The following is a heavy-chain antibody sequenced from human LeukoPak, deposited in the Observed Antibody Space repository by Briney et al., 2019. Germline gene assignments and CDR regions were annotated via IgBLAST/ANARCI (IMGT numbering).Heavy chain of an antibody. J-gene: IGHJ6*03. CDR3: AKELVYDFWSGYPPDYYYYYMDV. CDR2: IWYDGSNK. D-gene: IGHD3-3*01. Sequence: PGRSLRLSCAASGFTFSSYGMHWVRQAPGKGLEWVAVIWYDGSNKYYADSVKGRFTISRDNSKNTLYLQMNSLRAEDTAVYYCAKELVYDFWSGYPPDYYYYYMDVWGKGTTVTVSS. CDR1: GFTFSSYG. V-gene: IGHV3-33*06.